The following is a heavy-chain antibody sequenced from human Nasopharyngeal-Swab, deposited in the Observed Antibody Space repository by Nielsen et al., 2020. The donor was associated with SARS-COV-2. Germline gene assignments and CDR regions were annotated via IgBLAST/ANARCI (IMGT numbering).Heavy chain of an antibody. Sequence: GESLKISCAASGFTFSSSAISWVRQAPGMGLEWVSTIGGAGNTLYADSVKGRFTISRDNSKNTLYLQMNSLGAEDTAVYYCAKGGSPSASYYYHGMDVSGQGTRVTVSS. CDR2: IGGAGNT. V-gene: IGHV3-23*01. CDR1: GFTFSSSA. CDR3: AKGGSPSASYYYHGMDV. J-gene: IGHJ6*02.